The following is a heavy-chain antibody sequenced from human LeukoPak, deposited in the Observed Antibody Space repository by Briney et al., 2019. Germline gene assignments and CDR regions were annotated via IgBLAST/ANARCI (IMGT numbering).Heavy chain of an antibody. D-gene: IGHD5-18*01. V-gene: IGHV4-4*07. CDR1: GGSISSYY. Sequence: SETLSLTCTVSGGSISSYYWSWIRQPAGKGLEWIGRIYTSGSTNYNPSLKSRVTMSVDTSKNQFSLKLSSVTAADTAVYYCARDRNTAMVTPYYYYYMDVWGKGTTVTISS. CDR2: IYTSGST. CDR3: ARDRNTAMVTPYYYYYMDV. J-gene: IGHJ6*03.